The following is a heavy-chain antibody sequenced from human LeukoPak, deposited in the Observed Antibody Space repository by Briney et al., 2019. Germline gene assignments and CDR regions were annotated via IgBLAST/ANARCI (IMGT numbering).Heavy chain of an antibody. J-gene: IGHJ3*02. Sequence: SQTLSLTCAISGDSVSSNSAAWNWIRQSPSRGLEWLGRTYYRSKWYNDYAVSVKSRLTINPDTSKNQFSLQLNSVTPEDTAVYYCAAGDYGDYVGAFDIWGQGTMVTVSS. CDR3: AAGDYGDYVGAFDI. CDR2: TYYRSKWYN. V-gene: IGHV6-1*01. D-gene: IGHD4-17*01. CDR1: GDSVSSNSAA.